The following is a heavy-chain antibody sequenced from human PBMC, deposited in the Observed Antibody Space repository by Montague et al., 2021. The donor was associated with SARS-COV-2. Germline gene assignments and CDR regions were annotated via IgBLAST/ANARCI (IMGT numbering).Heavy chain of an antibody. CDR2: IYEWGTT. CDR3: MRAGGRVNRPPV. D-gene: IGHD4-23*01. CDR1: GGSIMAPDC. J-gene: IGHJ4*02. Sequence: SETLSLTCAVSGGSIMAPDCWSWVRQPPGKRLEWIGEIYEWGTTNHNPSLKSRVTMSVDKSKNQFSLELKSVTAADTALYYCMRAGGRVNRPPVWGQGVLVTVSS. V-gene: IGHV4-4*02.